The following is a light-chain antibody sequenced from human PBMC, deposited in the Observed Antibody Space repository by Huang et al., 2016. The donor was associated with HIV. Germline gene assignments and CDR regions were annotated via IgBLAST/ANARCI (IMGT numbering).Light chain of an antibody. J-gene: IGKJ1*01. CDR2: GAS. CDR3: HQYDQWPRT. Sequence: VMTQSPATLPVSPGERATLSCRARQSVNNNLSWYQKKPGQAPRLVSYGASTRGTDVPARFSGSGSGTNFTLIIDSLQSEDFAVYFCHQYDQWPRTFGQGTKVEVK. V-gene: IGKV3-15*01. CDR1: QSVNNN.